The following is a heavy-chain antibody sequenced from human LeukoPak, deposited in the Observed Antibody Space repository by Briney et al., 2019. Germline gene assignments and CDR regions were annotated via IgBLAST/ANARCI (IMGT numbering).Heavy chain of an antibody. CDR3: ARRGCSGGSCYWFDP. V-gene: IGHV4-31*03. D-gene: IGHD2-15*01. Sequence: SETLSLTCTVSGVSISSGGYYWSWIRQHPGKGLEWIGYIYYSGSTYYNPSLKSRVTISVDTSKNQFSLKLSSVTAADTAVYHCARRGCSGGSCYWFDPWGQGTLVTVSS. CDR2: IYYSGST. CDR1: GVSISSGGYY. J-gene: IGHJ5*02.